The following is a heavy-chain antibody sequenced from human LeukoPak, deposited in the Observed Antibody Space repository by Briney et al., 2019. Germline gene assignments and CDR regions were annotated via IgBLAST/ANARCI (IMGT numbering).Heavy chain of an antibody. CDR1: GGTFSSYA. CDR3: ARDRVTMIVSPPGY. J-gene: IGHJ4*02. D-gene: IGHD3-22*01. CDR2: ISAYNGNT. V-gene: IGHV1-18*01. Sequence: ASVKISCKASGGTFSSYAISWVRQAPGQGLEWMGRISAYNGNTNYAQKLQGRVTMTTDTSTSTAYMELRSLRSDDTAVYYCARDRVTMIVSPPGYWGQGTLVTVSS.